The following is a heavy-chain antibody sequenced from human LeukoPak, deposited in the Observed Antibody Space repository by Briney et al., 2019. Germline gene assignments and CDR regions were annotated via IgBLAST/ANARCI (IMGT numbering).Heavy chain of an antibody. J-gene: IGHJ6*02. Sequence: LETLSLTCTVSGGSISSYRWHWIRQPPGRGLEWIGYISYSGNTNYNPSLKSRVTISVDTSKNHFSLKLRSVTAADTAVYYCATGEDSNYYSMAVGGQGTMVTVSS. CDR2: ISYSGNT. D-gene: IGHD3-10*01. CDR3: ATGEDSNYYSMAV. CDR1: GGSISSYR. V-gene: IGHV4-59*08.